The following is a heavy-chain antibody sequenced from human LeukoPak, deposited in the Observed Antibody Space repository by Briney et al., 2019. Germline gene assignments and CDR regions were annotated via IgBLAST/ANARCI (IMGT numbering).Heavy chain of an antibody. CDR1: GFTFSSYA. CDR2: ISYDGSNK. V-gene: IGHV3-30-3*01. CDR3: ARDLTMIVVVNVFDY. J-gene: IGHJ4*02. Sequence: PGGSLRLSCAASGFTFSSYAMHWVRQAPGKGLEWVAVISYDGSNKYYADSVKGRFTISRDNSKNTLYPQMNSLRAEDTAVYYCARDLTMIVVVNVFDYWGQGTLVTVSS. D-gene: IGHD3-22*01.